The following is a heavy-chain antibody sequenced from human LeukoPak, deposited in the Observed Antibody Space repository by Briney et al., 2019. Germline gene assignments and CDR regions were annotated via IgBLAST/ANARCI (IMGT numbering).Heavy chain of an antibody. V-gene: IGHV1-69*13. Sequence: SVKVSCKASGGTFSSYAISWVRQAPGQGLEWMGGIIPIFGTANYAQKFQGRVTITADESTSTAYMELSSLRSEDTAVYYCARYYDFWSGYSAGSRTYNWFDPWGQGTLVTVSS. CDR1: GGTFSSYA. D-gene: IGHD3-3*01. J-gene: IGHJ5*02. CDR3: ARYYDFWSGYSAGSRTYNWFDP. CDR2: IIPIFGTA.